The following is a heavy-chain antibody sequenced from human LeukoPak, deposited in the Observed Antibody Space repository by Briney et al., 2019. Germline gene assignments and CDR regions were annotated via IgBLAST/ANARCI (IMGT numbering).Heavy chain of an antibody. CDR1: GGSFSGYY. V-gene: IGHV4-34*01. Sequence: SETLSLTCAVYGGSFSGYYWSWIRQPPGKGLGWTGEINHSGSTNYNPSLKSRVTISVDTSKNQFSLKLSSVTAADTAVYYCARGHSFIAVAGTLWFDPWGQGTLVTVSS. J-gene: IGHJ5*02. CDR2: INHSGST. D-gene: IGHD6-19*01. CDR3: ARGHSFIAVAGTLWFDP.